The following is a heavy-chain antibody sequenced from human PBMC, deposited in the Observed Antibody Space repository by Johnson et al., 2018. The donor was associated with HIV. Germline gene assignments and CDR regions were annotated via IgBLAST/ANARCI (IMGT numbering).Heavy chain of an antibody. J-gene: IGHJ3*02. V-gene: IGHV3-23*04. Sequence: VQLVESGGGVVQPGRSLRLSCAASGFTFSNAWMSWVRQAPGKGLEWVSAISGSGGSTYYADSVKGRFTISRDNSKNTLYLQMNSLRAVDTAVYYCARDGHSSTPRCAFDIWGQGTMVTVSS. CDR2: ISGSGGST. CDR3: ARDGHSSTPRCAFDI. D-gene: IGHD6-13*01. CDR1: GFTFSNAW.